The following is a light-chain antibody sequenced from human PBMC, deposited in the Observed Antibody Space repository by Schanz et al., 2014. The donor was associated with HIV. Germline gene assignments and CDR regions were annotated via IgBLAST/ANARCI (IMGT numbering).Light chain of an antibody. CDR3: QQYGSSSWT. V-gene: IGKV1-5*03. CDR1: QNIGKW. J-gene: IGKJ1*01. Sequence: DVQMTQSPSTLSASVGDRVTLTCRASQNIGKWLTWYQQKPGQAPNLLIYQASTRKSGVPPTFSGSGSGTEFPLPISSLKPDDYATYYCQQYGSSSWTFGQGTKV. CDR2: QAS.